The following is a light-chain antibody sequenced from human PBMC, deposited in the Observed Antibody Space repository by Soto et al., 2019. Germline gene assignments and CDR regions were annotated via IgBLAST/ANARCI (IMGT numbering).Light chain of an antibody. CDR1: QGIGRY. J-gene: IGKJ3*01. Sequence: EIVLTQSPGTLSLSPGESATLSCRASQGIGRYLAWFQQKPGQPPRLLIYDASTRATGIPGRFSGSGSGTDCPLTISSLEPEDFAVYYCHQRSNWPLTFGPGTKVEI. CDR2: DAS. CDR3: HQRSNWPLT. V-gene: IGKV3-11*01.